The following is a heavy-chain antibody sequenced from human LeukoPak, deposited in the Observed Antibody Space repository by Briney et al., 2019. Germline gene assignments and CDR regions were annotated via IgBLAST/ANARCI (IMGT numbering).Heavy chain of an antibody. V-gene: IGHV4-4*02. CDR1: GGSISSSNW. J-gene: IGHJ5*02. Sequence: SETLSLTCAVSGGSISSSNWWSWVRQPPGKGLEWIGEIYHSGSTNYNPSLKSRVTISVDRSKNQFSLKLSSVTAADTAVYYCARANVLLWFGELSNWFDPWGQGTLVTVSS. CDR2: IYHSGST. CDR3: ARANVLLWFGELSNWFDP. D-gene: IGHD3-10*01.